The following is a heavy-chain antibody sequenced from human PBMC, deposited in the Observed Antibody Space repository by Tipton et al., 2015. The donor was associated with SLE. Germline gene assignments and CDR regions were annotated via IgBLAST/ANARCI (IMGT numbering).Heavy chain of an antibody. D-gene: IGHD5-12*01. CDR1: GGSISGSY. CDR3: ARRLTRYSGYDYFDY. V-gene: IGHV4-59*01. Sequence: TLSLTCSVSGGSISGSYRSWIRQPPRKGLEWIGYIYYSGSTNYNPSLMSRVTISVDTSKNQFTLKLNSVTTADTAVYYCARRLTRYSGYDYFDYWGQGTPVTVSS. J-gene: IGHJ4*02. CDR2: IYYSGST.